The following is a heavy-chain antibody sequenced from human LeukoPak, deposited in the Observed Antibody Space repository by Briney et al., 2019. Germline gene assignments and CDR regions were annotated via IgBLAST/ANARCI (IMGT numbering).Heavy chain of an antibody. J-gene: IGHJ4*02. V-gene: IGHV4-4*07. CDR1: GGSISSYY. CDR3: ARGSPYDVGATTVCDY. Sequence: SETLSLACTVSGGSISSYYWSWIRQPAGKGLEWIGRIYTSGSTNYNPSLKSRVTISVDTSKNQFSLKLSSVTAADTAVYYCARGSPYDVGATTVCDYWGQGTLVTVSS. D-gene: IGHD1-26*01. CDR2: IYTSGST.